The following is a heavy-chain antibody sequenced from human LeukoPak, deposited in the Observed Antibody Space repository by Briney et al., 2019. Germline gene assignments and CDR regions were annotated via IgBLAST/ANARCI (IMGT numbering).Heavy chain of an antibody. Sequence: SETLSLTCAVYGGSFSGYYWSWIRQTPGKGLEWIGSIYYSGSTYYNPSLKSRVTISVDTSKNQFSLKLSSVTAADTAVYYCARHSLRDSSGYYFGAVYYFGYWGQGTLVTVSS. CDR1: GGSFSGYY. J-gene: IGHJ4*02. V-gene: IGHV4-34*01. CDR2: IYYSGST. D-gene: IGHD3-22*01. CDR3: ARHSLRDSSGYYFGAVYYFGY.